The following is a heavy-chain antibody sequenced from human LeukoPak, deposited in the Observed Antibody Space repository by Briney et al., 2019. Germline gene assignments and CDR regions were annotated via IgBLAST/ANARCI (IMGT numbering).Heavy chain of an antibody. V-gene: IGHV3-30*02. CDR1: GFTFSSYG. CDR2: IRYDGSNK. Sequence: GGSLRLSCAASGFTFSSYGMHWVRQAPGKGLEWVAFIRYDGSNKYYADSVKGRFTISRDNSKNTLYLQMNSLRAEDTAVYYCAKDPFPAWYSSSSYFDYWGQGTLVTVSS. CDR3: AKDPFPAWYSSSSYFDY. J-gene: IGHJ4*02. D-gene: IGHD6-13*01.